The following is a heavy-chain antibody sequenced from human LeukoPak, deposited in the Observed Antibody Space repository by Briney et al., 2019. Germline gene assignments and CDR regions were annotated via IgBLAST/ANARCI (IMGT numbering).Heavy chain of an antibody. CDR2: IIPIFGTA. V-gene: IGHV1-69*05. CDR3: ARVTYYYDSSGYQDY. CDR1: GGTFSSYA. J-gene: IGHJ4*02. Sequence: SVKVSCKASGGTFSSYAISWVRQAPGQGLEWMGRIIPIFGTADYAQKFQGRVTITTDESTSTAYMELSSLRSEDTAVYYCARVTYYYDSSGYQDYWGQGTLVTVSS. D-gene: IGHD3-22*01.